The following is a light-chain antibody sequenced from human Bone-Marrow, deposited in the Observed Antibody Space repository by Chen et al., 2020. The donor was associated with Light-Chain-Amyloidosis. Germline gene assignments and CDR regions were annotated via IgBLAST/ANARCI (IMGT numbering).Light chain of an antibody. CDR1: HIGSTS. J-gene: IGLJ3*02. Sequence: SYVLTHPSSVSVAPGQTYPIACGGNHIGSTSVYWYQQTPGQAHLLVVYDDSDRPSGIPERLSGSNSGNTATLTISRVEAGDEADYCCQVWDRRSDRPVFGGGTKLTVL. CDR3: QVWDRRSDRPV. V-gene: IGLV3-21*02. CDR2: DDS.